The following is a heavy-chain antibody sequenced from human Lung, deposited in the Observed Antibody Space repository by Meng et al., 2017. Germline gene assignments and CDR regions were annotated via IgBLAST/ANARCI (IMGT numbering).Heavy chain of an antibody. Sequence: QVHLQQSRPGLARSPQTPSPPCAISGDSVSSNSAAWNWIRQSPSRGLEWLGRTYYRSKWYNGYAVSVRSRITINPDTSKNQFSLQLNSVTPEDTAVYHCARSQQWLDSWGQGTLVTVSS. CDR3: ARSQQWLDS. D-gene: IGHD6-19*01. J-gene: IGHJ4*02. CDR2: TYYRSKWYN. V-gene: IGHV6-1*01. CDR1: GDSVSSNSAA.